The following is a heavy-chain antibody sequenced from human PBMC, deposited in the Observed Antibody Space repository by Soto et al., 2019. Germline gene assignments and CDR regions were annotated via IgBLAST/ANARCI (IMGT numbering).Heavy chain of an antibody. CDR3: AKANGDYRDAYFDY. Sequence: GGSLRLSCAASSFTFSDYGMHWVRQAPGKGLEWVAVLSYDGSNKYYADSVKGRFTISRDNSKNTLYLQMNSLRPEDTAVYYCAKANGDYRDAYFDYWGQGTLVTVSS. V-gene: IGHV3-30*18. J-gene: IGHJ4*02. D-gene: IGHD4-17*01. CDR1: SFTFSDYG. CDR2: LSYDGSNK.